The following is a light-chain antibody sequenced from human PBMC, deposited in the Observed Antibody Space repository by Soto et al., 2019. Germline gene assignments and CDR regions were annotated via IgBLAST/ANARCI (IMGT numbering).Light chain of an antibody. Sequence: DIQMTQSPSIVSASVGDRVTITCWASQSISSWLAWYQQKPGKAPKILIYKASSLESGVPSRFSGSGSGTEFTLTISSLQPDDFATYYCQQYNGYRWTFGQGTKVEIK. CDR1: QSISSW. CDR3: QQYNGYRWT. J-gene: IGKJ1*01. V-gene: IGKV1-5*03. CDR2: KAS.